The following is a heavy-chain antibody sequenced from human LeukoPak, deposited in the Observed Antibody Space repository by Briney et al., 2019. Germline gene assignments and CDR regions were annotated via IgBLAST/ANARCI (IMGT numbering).Heavy chain of an antibody. CDR3: ARERGYNYGYSGYYDH. Sequence: PGGSLRLSCAASGFTFSSVEMVWVRQAPGKGLEWISYISTSGASTYYADSVEGRFTVSRDNVNNSMSLRLDTLRVEDTAVYYCARERGYNYGYSGYYDHWGQGVLVTVSS. J-gene: IGHJ4*02. CDR2: ISTSGAST. CDR1: GFTFSSVE. D-gene: IGHD5-18*01. V-gene: IGHV3-48*03.